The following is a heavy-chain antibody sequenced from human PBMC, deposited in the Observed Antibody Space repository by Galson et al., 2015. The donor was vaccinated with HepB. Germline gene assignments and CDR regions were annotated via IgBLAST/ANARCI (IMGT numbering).Heavy chain of an antibody. CDR2: IIPIFGTA. J-gene: IGHJ5*01. D-gene: IGHD3-16*02. Sequence: SVKVSCKASGGTFSSYPISWVRQAPGQGLEWMGGIIPIFGTAHYAQKFQGRVTITADKSTSTAYMELSSLRSEDTAVYYCARDGRGLYDYVRGTYRETDSWGQGTLVTVSS. CDR1: GGTFSSYP. CDR3: ARDGRGLYDYVRGTYRETDS. V-gene: IGHV1-69*06.